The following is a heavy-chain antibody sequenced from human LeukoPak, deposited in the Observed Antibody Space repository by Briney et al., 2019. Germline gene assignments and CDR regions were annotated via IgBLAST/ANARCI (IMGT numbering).Heavy chain of an antibody. CDR1: GGSISSSSYY. D-gene: IGHD3-10*01. J-gene: IGHJ4*02. Sequence: PSETLSLTCTVSGGSISSSSYYWGWIRQPPGKGLEWIGSIYYSGSTYYNPSLKSRVTISVDTSKNQFSLKLSSVTAADTAVYYCASQAVRGVIRRGERRSGLNWGQGTLVTVSS. CDR3: ASQAVRGVIRRGERRSGLN. V-gene: IGHV4-39*07. CDR2: IYYSGST.